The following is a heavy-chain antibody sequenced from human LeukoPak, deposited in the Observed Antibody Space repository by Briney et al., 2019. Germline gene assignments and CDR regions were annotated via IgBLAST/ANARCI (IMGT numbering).Heavy chain of an antibody. Sequence: GGSLRLSCVGSGFEFQNFAMHWVRQAPGKGLEWVSGINWNSGSIGNAGFVKGRFTISRDNGKKALYLQMNGLTADDTALYYCAKDRGGDGYGIDCWGQGTLVTVSS. V-gene: IGHV3-9*01. CDR3: AKDRGGDGYGIDC. J-gene: IGHJ4*01. CDR1: GFEFQNFA. CDR2: INWNSGSI. D-gene: IGHD5-24*01.